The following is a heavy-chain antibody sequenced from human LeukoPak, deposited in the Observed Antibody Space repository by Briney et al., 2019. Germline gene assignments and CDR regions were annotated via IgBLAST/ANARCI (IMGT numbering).Heavy chain of an antibody. CDR1: GYTFTGYY. J-gene: IGHJ4*02. CDR3: ARWMATVTTPDY. Sequence: GASVKVSCKASGYTFTGYYMHWVRQAPGQGPEWMGWINPNSGGTNYAQKFQGRVTMTRDTSISTAYMELSRLRSDDTAVYYCARWMATVTTPDYWGQGTLVTVSS. CDR2: INPNSGGT. D-gene: IGHD4-11*01. V-gene: IGHV1-2*02.